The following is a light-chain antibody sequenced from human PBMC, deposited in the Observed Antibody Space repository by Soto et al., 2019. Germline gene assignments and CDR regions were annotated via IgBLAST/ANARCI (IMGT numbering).Light chain of an antibody. CDR1: QSVSSD. CDR2: DAS. V-gene: IGKV3-15*01. Sequence: EIVMTQSPATLSVSPGERATLSCRASQSVSSDLAWYQQKPGQAPRLLIYDASTRATGIPVRFSGSGSGAEFTLTISSLQSEDFAVYYCQQINSWPYTFGQGTKLEIK. CDR3: QQINSWPYT. J-gene: IGKJ2*01.